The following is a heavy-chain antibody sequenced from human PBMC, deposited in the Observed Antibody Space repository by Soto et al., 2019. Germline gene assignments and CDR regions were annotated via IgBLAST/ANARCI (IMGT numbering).Heavy chain of an antibody. CDR1: GGSISSYY. CDR2: MYYTGST. V-gene: IGHV4-59*13. D-gene: IGHD6-19*01. J-gene: IGHJ5*02. CDR3: ARTPGNGWYWFDL. Sequence: SETLSLTCTVSGGSISSYYWSWMRQPPGKALEWIGYMYYTGSTKYNPSLKSRVTISVDKSKKHFSLKLSSVTAADTAVYYCARTPGNGWYWFDLWGQGTLVTVSS.